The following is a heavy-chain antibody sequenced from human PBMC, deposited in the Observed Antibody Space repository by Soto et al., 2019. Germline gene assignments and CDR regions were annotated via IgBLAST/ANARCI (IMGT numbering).Heavy chain of an antibody. CDR1: GFTFSAYW. CDR2: ISDDGSTA. CDR3: ARGPRVSSTGTGAH. Sequence: GGSLRLSCAVSGFTFSAYWMHWVRQVPGKGLTWVSRISDDGSTATCADSVKGRFVISRDNAKNSLYLEINTLRVDDSGLYYCARGPRVSSTGTGAHWGRGTLVTVSS. D-gene: IGHD1-1*01. J-gene: IGHJ4*02. V-gene: IGHV3-74*01.